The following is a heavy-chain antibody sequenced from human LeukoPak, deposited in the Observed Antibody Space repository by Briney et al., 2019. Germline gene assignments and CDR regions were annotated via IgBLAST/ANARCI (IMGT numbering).Heavy chain of an antibody. Sequence: PGGSLRLSCAASGFTFRSYSMNWVRQSPGKGLEWVSSITSSSSYLFYADSVRGRFTISRDNVKNSLYLQMNSLRAEDTAVYYCAKDSRHRIVGTTTFLDYWGQGTLVTVSS. J-gene: IGHJ4*02. CDR2: ITSSSSYL. CDR1: GFTFRSYS. V-gene: IGHV3-21*01. CDR3: AKDSRHRIVGTTTFLDY. D-gene: IGHD1-26*01.